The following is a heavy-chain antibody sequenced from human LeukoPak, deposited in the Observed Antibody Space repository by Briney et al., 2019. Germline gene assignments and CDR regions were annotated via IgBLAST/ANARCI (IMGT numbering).Heavy chain of an antibody. CDR3: ARDRSLKAFDY. CDR2: INTDGSST. Sequence: GSLRLSCAASGFTFSSYWMHWVRQAPGKGLVWVSRINTDGSSTSYADSVKGRFTISRDNAKNTLYLQMNSLRAEDTAVYYCARDRSLKAFDYWGQGTLVTVSS. CDR1: GFTFSSYW. V-gene: IGHV3-74*01. J-gene: IGHJ4*02.